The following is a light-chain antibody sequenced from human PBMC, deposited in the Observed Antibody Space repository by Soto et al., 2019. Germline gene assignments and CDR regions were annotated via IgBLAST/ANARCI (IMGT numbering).Light chain of an antibody. CDR2: KVS. J-gene: IGKJ1*01. CDR3: QQYKASWT. V-gene: IGKV1-5*03. Sequence: DIQMTQSPSTLSASVGDRVIITCRASQIIDTWLAWYQQKPGKAPKVLISKVSNLESGVPSRFSGGGSGTEFTLTISSLQPDEFATYYCQQYKASWTFGQGTRVDI. CDR1: QIIDTW.